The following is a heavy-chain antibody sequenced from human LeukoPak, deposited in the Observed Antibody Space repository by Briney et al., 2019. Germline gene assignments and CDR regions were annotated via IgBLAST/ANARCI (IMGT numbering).Heavy chain of an antibody. CDR2: IRPSGDNT. V-gene: IGHV3-23*01. CDR1: GFTFSSYD. CDR3: ARDKSGGEGRHDY. D-gene: IGHD3-16*01. Sequence: GGSLRLSCVASGFTFSSYDMTWVRQAPGRGLEWVSSIRPSGDNTYYGDSVKGRFTISRDNSKNSLYLQMNSLRAEDTAVYYCARDKSGGEGRHDYWGQGTLVTVSS. J-gene: IGHJ4*02.